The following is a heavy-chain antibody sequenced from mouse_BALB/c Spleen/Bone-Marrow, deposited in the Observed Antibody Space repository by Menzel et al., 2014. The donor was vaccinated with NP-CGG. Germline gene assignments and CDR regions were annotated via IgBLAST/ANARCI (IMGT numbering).Heavy chain of an antibody. Sequence: VQLQQSGPELVKPGASVKISCKASGYTFTDHNMHWVKQSHGKSLEWNGYIYPYNGGTAYNQKFKSKATLTVDNSSSTAYMELRSLTSEDSAVYYCSSPYGNYGAWFAYWGQGTLVTVSA. CDR2: IYPYNGGT. V-gene: IGHV1S29*02. D-gene: IGHD2-1*01. CDR1: GYTFTDHN. J-gene: IGHJ3*01. CDR3: SSPYGNYGAWFAY.